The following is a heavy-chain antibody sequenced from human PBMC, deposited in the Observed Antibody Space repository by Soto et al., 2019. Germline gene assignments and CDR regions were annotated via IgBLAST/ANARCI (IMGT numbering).Heavy chain of an antibody. Sequence: GGSLRLSCAASGFTFSSYGMHWVRQAPGQGLEWMGWINPNSGGTNYAQKFQGRVTMTRDTSISTAYMELSRLRSDDTAVYYCARGVSMIVVAHFDYWGQGTLVTVSS. CDR1: GFTFSSYG. D-gene: IGHD3-22*01. CDR3: ARGVSMIVVAHFDY. V-gene: IGHV1-2*02. J-gene: IGHJ4*02. CDR2: INPNSGGT.